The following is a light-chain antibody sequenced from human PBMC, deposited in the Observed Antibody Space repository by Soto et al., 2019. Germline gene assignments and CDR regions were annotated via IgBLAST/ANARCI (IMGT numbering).Light chain of an antibody. CDR3: SSYTSSSTGVV. Sequence: QSVLTQPASVSGSPGQSITISCTGTSSDIGGYNYISWYQQHPGKVPKLMIYDVSNRPSGVSNRFSGSKSGNTASLTISGLQAEDEADYYCSSYTSSSTGVVFGGGTKVTVL. J-gene: IGLJ2*01. V-gene: IGLV2-14*01. CDR1: SSDIGGYNY. CDR2: DVS.